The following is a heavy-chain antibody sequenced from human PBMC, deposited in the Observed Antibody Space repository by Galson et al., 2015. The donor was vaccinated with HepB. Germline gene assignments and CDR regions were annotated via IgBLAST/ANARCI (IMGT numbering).Heavy chain of an antibody. J-gene: IGHJ4*02. V-gene: IGHV3-15*01. D-gene: IGHD2-21*01. CDR3: TTVGNTVIY. CDR2: INDKSEGETI. CDR1: GFTFRTAW. Sequence: SLRLSCAASGFTFRTAWMSWVRQAPGKGLEWVGRINDKSEGETINYASPVKGRFAISRDDSKYTLYLEMSNLKTEDTAVYYCTTVGNTVIYWGQGSLVTVAS.